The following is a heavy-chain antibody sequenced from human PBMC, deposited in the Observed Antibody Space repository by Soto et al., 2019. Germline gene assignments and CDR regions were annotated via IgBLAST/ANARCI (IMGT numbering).Heavy chain of an antibody. Sequence: ASVKVSCKASGYTFSNYGISWVRQAPGQGLEWMGWISANNGITNYAQKVQGRVTMTTDTSTSTAYMELRSMRSDDTAVYYCARDLIVAAGNDYWGQGXLVTVYS. J-gene: IGHJ4*02. D-gene: IGHD6-13*01. CDR3: ARDLIVAAGNDY. CDR2: ISANNGIT. V-gene: IGHV1-18*04. CDR1: GYTFSNYG.